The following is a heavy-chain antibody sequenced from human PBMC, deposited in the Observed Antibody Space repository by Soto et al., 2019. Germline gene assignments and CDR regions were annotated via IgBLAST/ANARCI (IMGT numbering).Heavy chain of an antibody. Sequence: DSVKGRFTISRDKSKNTLYLQMNSVRPDDTAVYYCARGRNWFDSWGQGTLVTVSS. V-gene: IGHV3-30*01. J-gene: IGHJ5*01. CDR3: ARGRNWFDS.